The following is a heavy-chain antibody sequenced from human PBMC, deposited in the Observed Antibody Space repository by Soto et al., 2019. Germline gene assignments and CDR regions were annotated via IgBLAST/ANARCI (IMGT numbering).Heavy chain of an antibody. Sequence: PSETLSLTCAVSGGSISSGGYSWSWIRQPPGKGLECIGYIYHSGSTYYNPSLKSRVTISVDRSKNQFSLKLSSVPAADRAVYYCARGPPLGFWGKGTLVTVSS. CDR2: IYHSGST. CDR1: GGSISSGGYS. CDR3: ARGPPLGF. D-gene: IGHD5-12*01. J-gene: IGHJ4*02. V-gene: IGHV4-30-2*01.